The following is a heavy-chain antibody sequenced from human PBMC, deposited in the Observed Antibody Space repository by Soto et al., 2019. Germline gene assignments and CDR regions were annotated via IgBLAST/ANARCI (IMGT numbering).Heavy chain of an antibody. CDR2: INHSGST. D-gene: IGHD3-3*01. CDR1: GGSFSGYY. Sequence: SETLSLTCAVYGGSFSGYYWSWIRQPPGKGLEWIGEINHSGSTNYNPSLKSRVTISVDTSKNQFSLKLSSVTAADTAVYYCARGTFPFWSGYYYMDVWGKGTTVTVPS. CDR3: ARGTFPFWSGYYYMDV. J-gene: IGHJ6*03. V-gene: IGHV4-34*01.